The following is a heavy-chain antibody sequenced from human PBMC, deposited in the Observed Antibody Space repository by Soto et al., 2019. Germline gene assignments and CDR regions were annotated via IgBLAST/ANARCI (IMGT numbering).Heavy chain of an antibody. CDR1: GFTFSSYG. CDR3: ARGQYSGYSAQPYGMDV. D-gene: IGHD6-13*01. Sequence: GGSLRLSCAASGFTFSSYGMHWVRQAPGKGLEWVAVIWYDGSNKYYADSVKGRFTISRDNSKNTLYLQMNSLRAEDTAVYYCARGQYSGYSAQPYGMDVWGQGTTVTVSS. CDR2: IWYDGSNK. J-gene: IGHJ6*02. V-gene: IGHV3-33*01.